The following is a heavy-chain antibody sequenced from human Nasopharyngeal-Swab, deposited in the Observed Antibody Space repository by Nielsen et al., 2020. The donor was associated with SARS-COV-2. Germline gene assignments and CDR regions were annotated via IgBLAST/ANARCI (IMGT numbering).Heavy chain of an antibody. CDR1: GFVFDDYA. J-gene: IGHJ6*02. D-gene: IGHD6-13*01. Sequence: SLRISCAASGFVFDDYAMHLVRQAPGKGLEWVSGIRWNSGSIVYADSVKGRFTISRDNAKNSLYLQMNSLRAEDMALYYCAKDIGYSSPQGMDVWGQGTTVTVSS. CDR2: IRWNSGSI. V-gene: IGHV3-9*03. CDR3: AKDIGYSSPQGMDV.